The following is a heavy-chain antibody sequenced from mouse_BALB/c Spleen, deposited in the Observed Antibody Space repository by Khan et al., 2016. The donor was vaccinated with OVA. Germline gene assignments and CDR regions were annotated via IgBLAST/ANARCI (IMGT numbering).Heavy chain of an antibody. CDR1: GFTFSDYY. J-gene: IGHJ3*01. CDR3: ARGGYGSFAF. D-gene: IGHD2-14*01. CDR2: ISDGGNYT. V-gene: IGHV5-4*02. Sequence: EVELVESGGGLVKPGGSLKLSCAASGFTFSDYYMYWVRQTPEKRLEWVATISDGGNYTSYPDSVKGRFTISRDNAKNHLYLQMSSLKSEDTAMYYGARGGYGSFAFWSQGTLVTVSA.